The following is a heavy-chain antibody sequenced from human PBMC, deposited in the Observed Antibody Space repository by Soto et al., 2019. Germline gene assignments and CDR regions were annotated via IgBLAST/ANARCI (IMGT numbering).Heavy chain of an antibody. CDR3: AREGGNGYNDY. D-gene: IGHD5-12*01. V-gene: IGHV1-69*08. CDR2: IIPILGIA. J-gene: IGHJ4*02. Sequence: QVQLVQSGAEVKKPGSSVKVSCKASGGTFSSYTISWVRQAPGQGLEWMGRIIPILGIANYAQKFQGRVTITADKSTSTAYMELSSLSSEDTAVYYCAREGGNGYNDYCGQETLVTVSS. CDR1: GGTFSSYT.